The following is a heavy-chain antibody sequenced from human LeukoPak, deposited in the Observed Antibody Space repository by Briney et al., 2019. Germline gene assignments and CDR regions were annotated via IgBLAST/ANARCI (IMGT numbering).Heavy chain of an antibody. CDR1: GYTFTSYY. J-gene: IGHJ3*02. Sequence: ASVKVSCKASGYTFTSYYMHWVRQAPGQGLEWMGIINPSGGSTSYAQKFQGRVTMTRDTSTSTVYMELRSLRSDDTAVYYCARVRWNYRDAFDIWGQGTMVTVSS. CDR2: INPSGGST. V-gene: IGHV1-46*01. D-gene: IGHD1-7*01. CDR3: ARVRWNYRDAFDI.